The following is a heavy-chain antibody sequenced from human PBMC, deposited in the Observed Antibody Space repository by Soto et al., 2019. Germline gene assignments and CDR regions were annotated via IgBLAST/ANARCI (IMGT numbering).Heavy chain of an antibody. J-gene: IGHJ5*02. CDR2: IIPIFGTA. V-gene: IGHV1-69*06. Sequence: QVQLVQSGAEVKKPGSSVKVSCKASGGTFSSYAISWVRQAPGQGLEWMGGIIPIFGTANYAQKFQGRVTITGDKPRSKAYRGLRGMKSEDTAVFYWARGVGDIAARIVGLVLCSAPWGRGPLVTVS. D-gene: IGHD5-12*01. CDR3: ARGVGDIAARIVGLVLCSAP. CDR1: GGTFSSYA.